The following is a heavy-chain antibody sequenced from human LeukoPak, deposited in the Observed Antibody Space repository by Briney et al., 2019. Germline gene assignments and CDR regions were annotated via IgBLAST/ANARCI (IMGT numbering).Heavy chain of an antibody. CDR3: ARSDSPPYGSGSYYTSDY. J-gene: IGHJ4*02. D-gene: IGHD3-10*01. V-gene: IGHV3-48*02. CDR1: GFTFSSYS. Sequence: PGGSLRLSCAASGFTFSSYSMNWVRQAPGKGLEWVSYISSSSSTIYYADSVKGRFTISRDNAKNSLYLQMNSLRDEDTAVYYCARSDSPPYGSGSYYTSDYWGQGTLVTVSS. CDR2: ISSSSSTI.